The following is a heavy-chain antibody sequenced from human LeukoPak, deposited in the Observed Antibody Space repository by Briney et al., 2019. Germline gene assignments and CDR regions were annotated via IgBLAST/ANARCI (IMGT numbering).Heavy chain of an antibody. D-gene: IGHD6-13*01. CDR3: ARDGFQQLGWHFDY. CDR2: ISYDGSNK. Sequence: GGSLRLSCAASGFIFSTYSMNWVRQAPGKGLEWVAVISYDGSNKYYADSVKGRFTISRDNSKSTLYLQMNSLRAEDTTVYYCARDGFQQLGWHFDYWGQGTLVTVSS. J-gene: IGHJ4*02. CDR1: GFIFSTYS. V-gene: IGHV3-30*03.